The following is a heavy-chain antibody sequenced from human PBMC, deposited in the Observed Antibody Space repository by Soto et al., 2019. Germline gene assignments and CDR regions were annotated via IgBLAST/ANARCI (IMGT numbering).Heavy chain of an antibody. CDR3: ARILSAEVGALEY. J-gene: IGHJ4*02. V-gene: IGHV1-2*02. CDR2: IRPDTGGT. CDR1: GYTFTDYH. D-gene: IGHD1-26*01. Sequence: QVQLVQSGAEVKKPGASVKVSCKASGYTFTDYHIHWVRQAPGQGLEWMGWIRPDTGGTSYAQKFQGRVTTTRDTSFSTAYMELTRLRSDDTAVYYCARILSAEVGALEYWGQGTLVTVSS.